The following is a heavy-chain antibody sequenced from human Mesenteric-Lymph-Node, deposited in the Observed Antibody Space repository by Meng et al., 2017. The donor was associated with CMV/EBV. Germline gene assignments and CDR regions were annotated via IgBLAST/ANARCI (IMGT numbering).Heavy chain of an antibody. Sequence: FSIYAISWERQAPGKGLEWMGGIKPKSGDTKYAQNLQGRVTMTRDTDISTTTVELSRLRSNATAVYFCARDGGGGLVAVGSHNWFDPWGQGALVTVSS. V-gene: IGHV1-2*02. CDR2: IKPKSGDT. J-gene: IGHJ5*02. CDR3: ARDGGGGLVAVGSHNWFDP. CDR1: FSIYA. D-gene: IGHD6-19*01.